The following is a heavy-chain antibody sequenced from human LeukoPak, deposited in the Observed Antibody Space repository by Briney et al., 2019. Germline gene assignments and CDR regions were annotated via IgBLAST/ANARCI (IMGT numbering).Heavy chain of an antibody. V-gene: IGHV3-48*01. CDR2: ISSSSSTI. Sequence: GSLRLSCAASGFTFSSYSMNWVRQAPGKGLEWVSYISSSSSTIYYADSVKGRFTISRDNAKNSLYLQMNSLRAEDTAVYYCARDGVGLRGEDFDYWGQGTLVTVSS. J-gene: IGHJ4*02. D-gene: IGHD5-12*01. CDR3: ARDGVGLRGEDFDY. CDR1: GFTFSSYS.